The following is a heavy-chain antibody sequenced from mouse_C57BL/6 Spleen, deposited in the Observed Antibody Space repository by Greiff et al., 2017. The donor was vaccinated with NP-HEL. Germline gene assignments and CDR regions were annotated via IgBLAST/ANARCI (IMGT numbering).Heavy chain of an antibody. Sequence: QVQLKESGPELVKPGASVKISCKASGYAFSSSWMNWVKQRPGKGLEWIGRIYPGDGDTNYNGKFKGKATLTADKSSSTAYMQLSSLTSEDSAVYFCARSGDGSPFDYWGQGTTLTVSS. V-gene: IGHV1-82*01. CDR3: ARSGDGSPFDY. CDR2: IYPGDGDT. CDR1: GYAFSSSW. D-gene: IGHD1-1*01. J-gene: IGHJ2*01.